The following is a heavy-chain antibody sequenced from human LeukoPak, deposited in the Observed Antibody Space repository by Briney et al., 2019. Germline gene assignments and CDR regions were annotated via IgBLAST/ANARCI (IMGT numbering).Heavy chain of an antibody. V-gene: IGHV4-61*02. CDR2: IYTGGST. CDR3: ARSNYDILTGYYLDFDY. J-gene: IGHJ4*02. D-gene: IGHD3-9*01. Sequence: SQTLSLTCTVSGGSISSGSYYWSWIRQPAGKGLEWIGRIYTGGSTNYNPSLKSRVTISVDTSKNQFSLKLSSVTAADTAVYYCARSNYDILTGYYLDFDYWGQGTLVTVSS. CDR1: GGSISSGSYY.